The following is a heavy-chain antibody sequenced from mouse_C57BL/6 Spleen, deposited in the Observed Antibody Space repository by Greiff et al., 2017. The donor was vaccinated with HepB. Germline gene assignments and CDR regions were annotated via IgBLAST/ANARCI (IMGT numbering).Heavy chain of an antibody. CDR3: AITTVVANDFDY. J-gene: IGHJ2*01. Sequence: QVQLKQSGAELVRPGTSVKVSCKASGYAFTNYLIEWVKQRPGQGLEWIGWIYPGSGNTKDNEKFKGQATLTADTSSSTAYMQLSSLTSEDSAVYYCAITTVVANDFDYWGQGTTLTVSS. CDR2: IYPGSGNT. V-gene: IGHV1-54*01. D-gene: IGHD1-1*01. CDR1: GYAFTNYL.